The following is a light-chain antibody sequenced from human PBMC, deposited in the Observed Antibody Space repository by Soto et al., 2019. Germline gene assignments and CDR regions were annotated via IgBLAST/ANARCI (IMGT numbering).Light chain of an antibody. CDR1: QGISSA. Sequence: AIQLTQSPSSLSVSVGDRVTITCRASQGISSALAWYQQKPGKAPKLLIYKASTLKSGVPSRFSGSGSGTEFTLTISSLQPDDFASYFCQHTFNSPPWTFGQGTKVDIK. J-gene: IGKJ1*01. CDR3: QHTFNSPPWT. CDR2: KAS. V-gene: IGKV1D-13*01.